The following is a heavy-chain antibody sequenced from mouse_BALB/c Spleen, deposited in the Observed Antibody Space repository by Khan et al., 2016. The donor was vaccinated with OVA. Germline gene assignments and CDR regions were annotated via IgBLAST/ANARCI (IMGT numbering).Heavy chain of an antibody. J-gene: IGHJ3*01. CDR3: ARSPYGNFAY. CDR1: GFTFSTYA. CDR2: ISSDGDYT. Sequence: EVKVVESGGGLVKPGGSLKLSCAASGFTFSTYAMSWVRQTPEKRLEWVATISSDGDYTYFPDNVTGRFTISRDNAKNTLCLQMTSMRSEDTAKYYWARSPYGNFAYWGQGTLVTVSA. D-gene: IGHD2-1*01. V-gene: IGHV5-9-3*01.